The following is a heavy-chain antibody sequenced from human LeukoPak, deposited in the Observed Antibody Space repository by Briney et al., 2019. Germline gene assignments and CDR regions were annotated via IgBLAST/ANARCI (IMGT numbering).Heavy chain of an antibody. CDR1: GGSFSGYY. Sequence: PSETLSLTCAVYGGSFSGYYWSWMRQPPGKGLEWIGEINHSGSTNYNPSLKSRVTISVDTSKNQFSLKLSSVTAADTAVYYCAGTKGDILGYYYYYYYMDVWGKGTTVTVSS. J-gene: IGHJ6*03. V-gene: IGHV4-34*01. D-gene: IGHD3-9*01. CDR2: INHSGST. CDR3: AGTKGDILGYYYYYYYMDV.